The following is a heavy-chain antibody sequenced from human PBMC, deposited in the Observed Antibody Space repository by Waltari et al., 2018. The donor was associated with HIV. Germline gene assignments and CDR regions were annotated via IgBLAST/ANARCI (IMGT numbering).Heavy chain of an antibody. CDR1: GGSFSGFY. V-gene: IGHV4-34*01. CDR2: INHSGNS. J-gene: IGHJ5*02. Sequence: QVQLHQWGAALLKPSETLSLTCGVYGGSFSGFYWTWIRQPPGKGLEWVGEINHSGNSNDNSSLKSRVTISVDSSRKQFSLRLTSLTAADTAVYYCARGGYNSGFSWFDPWGRGTLVTVSS. D-gene: IGHD5-18*01. CDR3: ARGGYNSGFSWFDP.